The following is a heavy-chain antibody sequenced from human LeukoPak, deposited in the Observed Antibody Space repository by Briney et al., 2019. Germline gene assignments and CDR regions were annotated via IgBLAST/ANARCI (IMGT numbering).Heavy chain of an antibody. V-gene: IGHV3-23*01. CDR3: VKEGNGAFDI. CDR2: ISGSGGST. CDR1: GFTFSSYA. D-gene: IGHD2-8*01. Sequence: GGSLRLSCAASGFTFSSYAMSWVRQAPGKGLEWVSGISGSGGSTYYADSVKGWFTISRDNSKNTLYLQMISLRPEDTAVYYCVKEGNGAFDIWGQGTMVTVSS. J-gene: IGHJ3*02.